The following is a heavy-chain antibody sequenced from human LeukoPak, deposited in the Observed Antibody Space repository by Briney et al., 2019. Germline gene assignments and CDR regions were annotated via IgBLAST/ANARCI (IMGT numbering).Heavy chain of an antibody. Sequence: APVKVSRKAFGYTFAGYYMHWVRQAPGQGLEWVGWINPNSGATTYGQKFQGRVTLTRDTSISTAYMELSGLRSDDTAVYYCARDSPADAFDIWGQGTMVTVSS. CDR1: GYTFAGYY. J-gene: IGHJ3*02. V-gene: IGHV1-2*02. CDR3: ARDSPADAFDI. CDR2: INPNSGAT.